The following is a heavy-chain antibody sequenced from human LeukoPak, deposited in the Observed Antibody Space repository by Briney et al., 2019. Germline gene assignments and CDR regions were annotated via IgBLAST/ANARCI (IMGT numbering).Heavy chain of an antibody. CDR1: GFTFSSYG. D-gene: IGHD3-3*01. CDR2: ISYDGSNK. Sequence: PGGSLRLSCAASGFTFSSYGMHWVRQAPGKGLEWVAVISYDGSNKYYADSVKGRFTISRDNSKNTLYLQMNSLRAEDTAVYYCAKGRYVLRFLEWLQPLDYWGQGTLVTVSS. J-gene: IGHJ4*02. V-gene: IGHV3-30*18. CDR3: AKGRYVLRFLEWLQPLDY.